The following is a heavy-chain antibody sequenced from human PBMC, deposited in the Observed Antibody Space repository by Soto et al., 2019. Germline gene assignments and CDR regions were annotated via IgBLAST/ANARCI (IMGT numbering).Heavy chain of an antibody. J-gene: IGHJ3*01. CDR2: INSEGGST. Sequence: VQLVESGGGLVHPGGSLRLSCAASGFTFSNYWMHWVRQAPGKGLVWVSRINSEGGSTAYADSVKGRVTISRDNAENTLFLQMNSLRAEDMAVYYCTRRPRWSESNRYARGAVDFWGQGTMVTVSS. CDR1: GFTFSNYW. D-gene: IGHD3-3*01. CDR3: TRRPRWSESNRYARGAVDF. V-gene: IGHV3-74*01.